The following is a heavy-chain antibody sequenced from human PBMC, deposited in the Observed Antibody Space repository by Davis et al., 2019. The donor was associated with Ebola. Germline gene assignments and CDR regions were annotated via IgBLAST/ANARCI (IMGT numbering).Heavy chain of an antibody. J-gene: IGHJ6*02. V-gene: IGHV1-8*02. CDR3: ARKPARIAVGSGMDV. D-gene: IGHD6-19*01. CDR1: GGTFSSYA. Sequence: AASVKVSCKASGGTFSSYAISWVRQAPGQGLEWMGWMNPNSGNTGYAQKFQGRVTMTRNTSISTAYMELSSLRSEDTAVYYCARKPARIAVGSGMDVWGQGTTVTVSS. CDR2: MNPNSGNT.